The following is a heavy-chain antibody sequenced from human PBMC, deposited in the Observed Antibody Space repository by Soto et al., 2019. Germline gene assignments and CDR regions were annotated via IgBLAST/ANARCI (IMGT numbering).Heavy chain of an antibody. D-gene: IGHD3-10*01. CDR3: AKDGEPDYGSGSYYFDY. V-gene: IGHV3-23*01. CDR2: ISGSGGST. CDR1: GFTFSSYA. Sequence: GGSLRLSCAASGFTFSSYAMSWVRQAPGKGLEWVSAISGSGGSTYYADSVKGRFTISRDNSKNTLYLQMNSLRAEDTAVYYCAKDGEPDYGSGSYYFDYWGQGTLVTVSS. J-gene: IGHJ4*02.